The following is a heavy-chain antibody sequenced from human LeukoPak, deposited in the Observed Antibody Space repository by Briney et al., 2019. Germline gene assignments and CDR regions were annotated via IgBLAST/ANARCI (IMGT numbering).Heavy chain of an antibody. CDR2: IYYSEST. CDR1: GGSISSGDYY. D-gene: IGHD3-22*01. J-gene: IGHJ4*02. V-gene: IGHV4-30-4*08. Sequence: PSQTLSLTCTVSGGSISSGDYYWSWIRQPPGKGLGWIGYIYYSESTSYNPSLKSRVTISVDTSKNQFSLKLSSVTAADTAVYYCAREVVDMKYYFDYWGQGTLVTVSS. CDR3: AREVVDMKYYFDY.